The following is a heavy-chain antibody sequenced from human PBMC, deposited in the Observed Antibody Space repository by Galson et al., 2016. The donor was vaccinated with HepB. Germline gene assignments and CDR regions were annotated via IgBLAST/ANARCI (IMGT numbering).Heavy chain of an antibody. CDR1: GYSFTSFW. D-gene: IGHD1-26*01. CDR2: IYPRDSDT. V-gene: IGHV5-51*01. Sequence: QSGAEVTKPGESLKISCKGSGYSFTSFWIAWVRQMPGKGPEWMGIIYPRDSDTRYSPSFQGRVTISADKSINTAYLQWSSLKASDTAMYYCARHGGSYYTGNHFWGQGTLVTVSS. CDR3: ARHGGSYYTGNHF. J-gene: IGHJ4*02.